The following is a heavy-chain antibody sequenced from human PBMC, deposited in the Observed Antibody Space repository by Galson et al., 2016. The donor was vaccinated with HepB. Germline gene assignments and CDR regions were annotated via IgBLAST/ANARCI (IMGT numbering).Heavy chain of an antibody. CDR1: GFIFSSDA. J-gene: IGHJ5*02. Sequence: SLRLSCAASGFIFSSDAMNWVRQAPGKGLEWVAVIWHDGSSEYYADSVKGRFTISRDNSKHTLYLQMNSLRAEDTAVYYCARDNKVGGNGWFDPWGQGTLVTVSS. CDR2: IWHDGSSE. V-gene: IGHV3-33*01. CDR3: ARDNKVGGNGWFDP. D-gene: IGHD1-1*01.